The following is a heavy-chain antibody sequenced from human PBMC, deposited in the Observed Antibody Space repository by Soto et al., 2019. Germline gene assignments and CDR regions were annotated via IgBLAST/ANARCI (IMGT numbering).Heavy chain of an antibody. D-gene: IGHD1-26*01. V-gene: IGHV3-11*01. Sequence: QVQLVESGGGLVKPGGSLRLSCAASGFTFSDYYMSWIRQAPGKGLEWLAYISSSGNTIYYADAVQGRFTVSRDNAKNSLYLQMNSLRAEDTAVYYCERVRGGYYPPGSWGQGTLVTVSS. CDR3: ERVRGGYYPPGS. CDR1: GFTFSDYY. J-gene: IGHJ5*02. CDR2: ISSSGNTI.